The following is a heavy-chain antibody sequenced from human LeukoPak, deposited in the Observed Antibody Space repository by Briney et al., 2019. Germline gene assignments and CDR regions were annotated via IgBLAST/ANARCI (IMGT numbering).Heavy chain of an antibody. D-gene: IGHD4-17*01. CDR3: ARYGDYYYYGMDV. CDR1: GFTFSSYG. Sequence: GGSLRLSCAASGFTFSSYGMHWVRQAPGKGLEWVSSISSSSSYIYYADSVKGRFTISRDNAKNSLYLQMNSLRAEDSAVYYCARYGDYYYYGMDVWGQGTTVTVSS. CDR2: ISSSSSYI. J-gene: IGHJ6*02. V-gene: IGHV3-21*01.